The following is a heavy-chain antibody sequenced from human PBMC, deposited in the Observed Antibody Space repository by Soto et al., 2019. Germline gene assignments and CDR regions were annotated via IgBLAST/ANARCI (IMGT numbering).Heavy chain of an antibody. J-gene: IGHJ6*02. D-gene: IGHD2-15*01. V-gene: IGHV1-69*01. CDR2: IIPIFGTA. CDR1: GGTFSSYA. Sequence: QVQLVQSGAEVKKPGSSVKVSCKASGGTFSSYAISWVRQAPGQGLEWMGGIIPIFGTANYAQKFQGRVTITADESTSTAYMELSSLRSEDTAVYYCARDNIVVVVAATYGMDVWGQGTTITVSS. CDR3: ARDNIVVVVAATYGMDV.